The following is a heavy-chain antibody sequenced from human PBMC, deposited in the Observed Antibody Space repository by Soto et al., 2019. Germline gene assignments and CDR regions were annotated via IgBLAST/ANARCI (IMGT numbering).Heavy chain of an antibody. J-gene: IGHJ6*03. V-gene: IGHV3-48*01. CDR2: ISSSSSTI. Sequence: PLGSLRLSCAASGVTFSSYSMSWVRQAPGKGLEWVSYISSSSSTIYYADSVKGRFTISRDNAKNSLYLQMNSLRAEDTAVYYCARDSYYMDVWGKGTTVTVSS. CDR3: ARDSYYMDV. CDR1: GVTFSSYS.